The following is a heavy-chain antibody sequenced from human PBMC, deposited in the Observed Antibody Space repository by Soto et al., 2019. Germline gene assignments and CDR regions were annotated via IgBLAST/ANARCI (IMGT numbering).Heavy chain of an antibody. CDR3: ASSVGDCSGGSCYSYNWFDP. D-gene: IGHD2-15*01. CDR1: GGTFSSYA. J-gene: IGHJ5*02. CDR2: IIPIFGTA. V-gene: IGHV1-69*06. Sequence: SVKVSCKASGGTFSSYAISWVRQAPGQGLEWMGGIIPIFGTANYAQKFQGRVTITADKSTSTAYMELSSLRSEDTAVYYCASSVGDCSGGSCYSYNWFDPWGQGTLVTVSS.